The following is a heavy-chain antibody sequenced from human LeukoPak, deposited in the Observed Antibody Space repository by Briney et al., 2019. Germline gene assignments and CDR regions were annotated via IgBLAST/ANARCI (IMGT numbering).Heavy chain of an antibody. D-gene: IGHD3-3*01. CDR2: IIPIFGTA. V-gene: IGHV1-69*13. J-gene: IGHJ5*02. CDR3: ARDTIFGVVIIQEHWFDP. Sequence: SVKVSCKASGGTFSSYAISWVRQAPGQGLEWMGGIIPIFGTANYAQKFQGRVTITADESTSTAYMELSSLRSEDTALYYSARDTIFGVVIIQEHWFDPWGQGTLVTVSS. CDR1: GGTFSSYA.